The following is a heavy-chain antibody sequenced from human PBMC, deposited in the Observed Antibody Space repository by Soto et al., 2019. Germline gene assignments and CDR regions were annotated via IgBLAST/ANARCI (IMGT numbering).Heavy chain of an antibody. D-gene: IGHD5-12*01. Sequence: EVQLVESGGVLVQPGESLRLSCAASGFPFSSYEMNWVRQAPGKGLEWVAYISSGGGNIYYAESVKGRFTISRDNAKNSVDLQMNSLRAEYTAVYYCARDRWLRYSGYDWHFDYWGQGTLVTVSS. CDR3: ARDRWLRYSGYDWHFDY. V-gene: IGHV3-48*03. J-gene: IGHJ4*02. CDR2: ISSGGGNI. CDR1: GFPFSSYE.